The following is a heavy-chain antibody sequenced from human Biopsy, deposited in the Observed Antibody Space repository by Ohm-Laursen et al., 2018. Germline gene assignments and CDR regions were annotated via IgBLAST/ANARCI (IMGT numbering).Heavy chain of an antibody. CDR2: IIPMFGPA. D-gene: IGHD1-26*01. V-gene: IGHV1-69*13. CDR1: GGTFSSDA. CDR3: ASSNSGTYDV. Sequence: ASVKVSCKASGGTFSSDAITWVRQAPGQGLEWMGGIIPMFGPANYAQKFQGRITITADESTSTAYMELSSLRSEDTAVYYCASSNSGTYDVWGQGTTVTVSS. J-gene: IGHJ6*02.